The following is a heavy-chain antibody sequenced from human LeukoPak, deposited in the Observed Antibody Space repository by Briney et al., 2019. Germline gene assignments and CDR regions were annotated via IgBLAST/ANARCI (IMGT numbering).Heavy chain of an antibody. CDR1: GLTFEDYA. Sequence: GGSLRLSCAPSGLTFEDYAMHGVRDTPGKGLERGSGICLTSGGTAYADSARGGLTISRDNPWNTLYVRMNSLRADDTAVYYCAELTITMIGGVRGKGTPGTISP. CDR2: ICLTSGGT. J-gene: IGHJ6*04. D-gene: IGHD3-10*02. CDR3: AELTITMIGGV. V-gene: IGHV3-9*01.